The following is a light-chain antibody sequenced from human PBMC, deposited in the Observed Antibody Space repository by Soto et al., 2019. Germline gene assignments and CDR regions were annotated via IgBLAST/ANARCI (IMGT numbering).Light chain of an antibody. Sequence: EIVMTQSPATLSVSPGERATLSCRASQSVSSNLAWYQQKPGQPPRLLIYGASTRANGIPARFSGSGSGTEFTLTIDSLQSEDFAVYYCQQYDYWPPYTFGQGTKLEIK. V-gene: IGKV3-15*01. CDR2: GAS. CDR3: QQYDYWPPYT. J-gene: IGKJ2*01. CDR1: QSVSSN.